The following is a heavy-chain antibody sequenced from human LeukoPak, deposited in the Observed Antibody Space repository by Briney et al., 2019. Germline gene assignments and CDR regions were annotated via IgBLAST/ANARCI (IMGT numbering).Heavy chain of an antibody. D-gene: IGHD2-2*02. CDR1: GYTFTSYG. Sequence: ASVEVSCKASGYTFTSYGISWVRQAPGQGLEWMGWISAYNGNTNYAQKLQGRVTMTTDTSTSTAYMELRSLRSDDTAVYYCALAGGYCSSTSCYTDAFDIWGQGTMVTVSS. J-gene: IGHJ3*02. CDR2: ISAYNGNT. V-gene: IGHV1-18*01. CDR3: ALAGGYCSSTSCYTDAFDI.